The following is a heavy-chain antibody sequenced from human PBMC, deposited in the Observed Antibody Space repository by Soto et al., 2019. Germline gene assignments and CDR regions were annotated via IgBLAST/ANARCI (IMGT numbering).Heavy chain of an antibody. CDR3: ASGDYDILTGYSYYFDY. D-gene: IGHD3-9*01. J-gene: IGHJ4*02. CDR2: IYYSGST. CDR1: GGSISSSSYY. V-gene: IGHV4-39*01. Sequence: SETLSLTCTVSGGSISSSSYYWGWIRQPPGKGLEWIGSIYYSGSTYYNPSLKSRVTISVDTSKNQFSLKLSSVTAADTAVYYCASGDYDILTGYSYYFDYWGQGTLVTGSS.